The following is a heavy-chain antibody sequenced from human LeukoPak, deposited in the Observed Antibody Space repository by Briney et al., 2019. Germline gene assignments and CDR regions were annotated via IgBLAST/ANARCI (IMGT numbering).Heavy chain of an antibody. J-gene: IGHJ5*01. Sequence: PSETLSLTCAVSGXSISNTNWGSWVRQPPGKGLEWIGEISHSGSTNYNPSLKPRITLSVDKSKNQFSLKLNSVTAADTAVYYCARNFDSWGQGTLVTVSS. CDR1: GXSISNTNW. V-gene: IGHV4-4*02. CDR3: ARNFDS. CDR2: ISHSGST.